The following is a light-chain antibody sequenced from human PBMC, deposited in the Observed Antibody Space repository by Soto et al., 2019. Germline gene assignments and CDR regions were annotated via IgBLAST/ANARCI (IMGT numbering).Light chain of an antibody. CDR1: RSDVGGYKY. J-gene: IGLJ1*01. CDR3: SSYTSSSTRV. V-gene: IGLV2-14*03. CDR2: DIR. Sequence: QSVLTQPASVSGSPGQSITLSCTGTRSDVGGYKYVSWYQQHPGKAPKLMIYDIRNRPSGVSNRFSGSKSGNTASLTISGLQAEDEADYYCSSYTSSSTRVFGTGTKLTVL.